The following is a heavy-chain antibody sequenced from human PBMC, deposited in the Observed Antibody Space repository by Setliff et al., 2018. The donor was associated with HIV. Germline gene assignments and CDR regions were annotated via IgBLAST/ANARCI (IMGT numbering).Heavy chain of an antibody. Sequence: GSLRLSCAASGFTFRSYWMYWVRQPPGKGLVWVSRINIDGGSTNYADSVKGRFTISRDDAKNTLYLQMNGLSAEDTAVYYCARDRFRGGVGTGLAEYWGQGTVVTVSP. CDR2: INIDGGST. CDR3: ARDRFRGGVGTGLAEY. CDR1: GFTFRSYW. J-gene: IGHJ4*02. D-gene: IGHD3-16*01. V-gene: IGHV3-74*01.